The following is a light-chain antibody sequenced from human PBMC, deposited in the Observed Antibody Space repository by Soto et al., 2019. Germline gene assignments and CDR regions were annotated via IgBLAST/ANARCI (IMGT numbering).Light chain of an antibody. CDR2: WAS. CDR3: QQYYSSPYT. CDR1: RSVFYSSNNKDY. Sequence: DIVLTQSPDSLAVSLGERATINCKSSRSVFYSSNNKDYLAWYQQKPGQPPNLLIYWASTRESGVPDRFSGSGSATDFTLTISSLQDEDVAVYYCQQYYSSPYTFGQGTKLEIK. J-gene: IGKJ2*01. V-gene: IGKV4-1*01.